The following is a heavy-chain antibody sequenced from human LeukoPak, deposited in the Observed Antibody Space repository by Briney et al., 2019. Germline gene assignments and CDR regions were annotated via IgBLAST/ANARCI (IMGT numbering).Heavy chain of an antibody. D-gene: IGHD2-2*01. J-gene: IGHJ4*02. V-gene: IGHV3-15*01. CDR3: TTAFPTEGCSSTSCYSWRTDY. CDR1: GFTFSNAW. Sequence: GGSLRLSCAASGFTFSNAWMSWVRQAPGKGLEWVGRIKSKTDGGTTDYAAPVKGRFTISRDDSKNTLYLQMNSLKTEDTAVYYCTTAFPTEGCSSTSCYSWRTDYWGQGALVTVSS. CDR2: IKSKTDGGTT.